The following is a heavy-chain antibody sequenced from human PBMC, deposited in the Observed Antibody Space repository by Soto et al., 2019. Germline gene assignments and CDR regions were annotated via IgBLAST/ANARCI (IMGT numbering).Heavy chain of an antibody. J-gene: IGHJ4*02. CDR3: VKDVPGGRWLSAH. CDR1: GFTFSTYA. D-gene: IGHD2-15*01. Sequence: GGSLRLSCAASGFTFSTYAMNWVRQAPGKGLEWVSTISPGGDSTFYADSVKGRFTISRNNSKNTLYLEMSSRRADDTAVYYCVKDVPGGRWLSAHWGQGTLVTVSX. CDR2: ISPGGDST. V-gene: IGHV3-23*01.